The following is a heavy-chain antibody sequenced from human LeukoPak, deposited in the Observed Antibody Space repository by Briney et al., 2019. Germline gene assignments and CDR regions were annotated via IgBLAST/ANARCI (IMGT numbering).Heavy chain of an antibody. CDR2: IRYDGSNK. D-gene: IGHD2-21*02. V-gene: IGHV3-30*02. Sequence: GGSLRLSCAASGFTFSSYGMHWVRQAPGKGLEGVAFIRYDGSNKYYADSVKGRFTISRDNSKNILYLQMNRLRAEDTALYYCAKYQILSVTYCFDYWGQGTLVTVSS. CDR3: AKYQILSVTYCFDY. CDR1: GFTFSSYG. J-gene: IGHJ4*02.